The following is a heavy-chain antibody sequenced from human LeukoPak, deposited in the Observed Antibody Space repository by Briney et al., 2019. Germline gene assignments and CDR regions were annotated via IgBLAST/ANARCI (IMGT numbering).Heavy chain of an antibody. J-gene: IGHJ4*02. Sequence: ASVKVSCKASGYTFSSYFLHWVRQAPGQGLEWMGIIKPSGETQYTQKFQGRVTMTGDMSTSTVYMELSSLRSEDTAVYYCARELPSSYSFDYWGQGTLVTVSS. D-gene: IGHD1-26*01. CDR1: GYTFSSYF. CDR3: ARELPSSYSFDY. CDR2: IKPSGET. V-gene: IGHV1-46*01.